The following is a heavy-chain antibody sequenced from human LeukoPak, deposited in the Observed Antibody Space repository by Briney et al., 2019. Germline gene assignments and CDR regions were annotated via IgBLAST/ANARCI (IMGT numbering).Heavy chain of an antibody. CDR1: GGSISSYY. V-gene: IGHV4-59*12. Sequence: SETLSLTCTVSGGSISSYYWSWLRHPPGKGLEWIGYIYYSGSTNYNPSLRSQVTISVDTSKNQFSLTLSSVTAADTAVYYCARRDSATLASSWFDPWGQGTLVTVSS. D-gene: IGHD5-18*01. CDR3: ARRDSATLASSWFDP. CDR2: IYYSGST. J-gene: IGHJ5*02.